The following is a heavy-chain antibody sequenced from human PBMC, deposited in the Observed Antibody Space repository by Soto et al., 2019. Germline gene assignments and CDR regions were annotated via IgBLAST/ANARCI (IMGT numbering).Heavy chain of an antibody. Sequence: ASVKVSCKASGYTFTSYCISWVRPAPGQGLEWMGWISAYNGNTNYAQKLQGRVTMTTDTSTSTAYRELRSLRSDDTAVYYCARDVPVPAASPYYYYYVMDVWGQGTTVTVSS. CDR1: GYTFTSYC. CDR3: ARDVPVPAASPYYYYYVMDV. CDR2: ISAYNGNT. V-gene: IGHV1-18*01. D-gene: IGHD2-2*01. J-gene: IGHJ6*02.